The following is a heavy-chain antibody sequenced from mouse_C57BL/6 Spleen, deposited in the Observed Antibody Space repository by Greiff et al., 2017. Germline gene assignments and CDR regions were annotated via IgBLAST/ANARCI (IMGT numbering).Heavy chain of an antibody. V-gene: IGHV1-64*01. J-gene: IGHJ2*01. CDR1: GYTFTSYW. CDR3: ARGDGSSYDFDY. D-gene: IGHD1-1*01. CDR2: IHPNSGST. Sequence: VQLQQPGAELVKPGASVKLSCKASGYTFTSYWMHWVKQRPGQGLEWIGMIHPNSGSTNYNEKFKSKATLTVDKSSSTAYMQISSLTSEDSAVYYCARGDGSSYDFDYWGQGTTLTVSS.